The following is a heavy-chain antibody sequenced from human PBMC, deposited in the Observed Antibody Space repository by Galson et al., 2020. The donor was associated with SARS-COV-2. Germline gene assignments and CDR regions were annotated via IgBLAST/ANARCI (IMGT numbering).Heavy chain of an antibody. CDR1: GYTLTNYG. CDR2: ISYYNGNT. D-gene: IGHD3-9*01. J-gene: IGHJ4*02. CDR3: ARRGTYPSFDDY. V-gene: IGHV1-18*01. Sequence: ASVKVSCKSPGYTLTNYGISWLRPAPGQGLEWLGWISYYNGNTNYAQKFQGRVTMTTDTSTSTAYMELRSLRSDDTAVYYCARRGTYPSFDDYWGQGTLVTVCS.